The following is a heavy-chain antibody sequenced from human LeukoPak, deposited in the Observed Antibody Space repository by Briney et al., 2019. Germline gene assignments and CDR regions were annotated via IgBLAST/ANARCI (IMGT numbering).Heavy chain of an antibody. V-gene: IGHV3-23*01. CDR2: ISGSGGST. CDR3: AKFLPTHIVVANYYFDY. J-gene: IGHJ4*02. Sequence: GGSLRLSCAASGFTFSSYAMSWVRQAPGKGLEWDSAISGSGGSTYYADSVKGRFTISRDNSKNTLYLQMNSLRAEDTAVYYCAKFLPTHIVVANYYFDYWGQGTLVTVSS. D-gene: IGHD2-21*01. CDR1: GFTFSSYA.